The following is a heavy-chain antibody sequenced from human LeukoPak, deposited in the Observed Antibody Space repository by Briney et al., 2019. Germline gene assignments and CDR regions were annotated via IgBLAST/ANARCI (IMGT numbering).Heavy chain of an antibody. Sequence: GGSLRLSCAASGFTFSTYWMHWVRQAPGKGLVWVSRINTDGSSTSYADSVKGRGTISRDNGKNTLYLQMNSLRADDTAVYYCAGGLFGDPPGLDSWGQGTLVTVSS. CDR1: GFTFSTYW. CDR2: INTDGSST. J-gene: IGHJ4*02. CDR3: AGGLFGDPPGLDS. D-gene: IGHD3-10*02. V-gene: IGHV3-74*01.